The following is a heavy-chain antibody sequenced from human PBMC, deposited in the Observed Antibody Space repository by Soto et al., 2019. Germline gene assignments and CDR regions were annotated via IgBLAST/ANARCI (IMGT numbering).Heavy chain of an antibody. J-gene: IGHJ4*02. D-gene: IGHD3-10*01. CDR2: INPNSGNI. CDR1: GNTFTSYD. Sequence: ASVKVSCKASGNTFTSYDINWVRQATGHGLEWMGWINPNSGNIGYAQEFQGRVTMTRATAIRTAYMEVSRLRSDDTAVYYCARGRASGSYYLLDYWGQGTLVTVSS. V-gene: IGHV1-8*01. CDR3: ARGRASGSYYLLDY.